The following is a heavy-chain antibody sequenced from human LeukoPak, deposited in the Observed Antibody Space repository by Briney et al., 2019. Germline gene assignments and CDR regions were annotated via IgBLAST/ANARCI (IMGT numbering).Heavy chain of an antibody. CDR2: INTDGSTT. J-gene: IGHJ4*02. V-gene: IGHV3-74*01. CDR1: GFTFSSHW. CDR3: ARVLIAATGGNY. Sequence: GGSLRLSCPASGFTFSSHWMHWVRQAPGKGLVWVSRINTDGSTTSYADSVKGRFTTSRDNAKNTVSLQMNGLRADDTAVYYCARVLIAATGGNYWGQGTLVTVFS. D-gene: IGHD6-13*01.